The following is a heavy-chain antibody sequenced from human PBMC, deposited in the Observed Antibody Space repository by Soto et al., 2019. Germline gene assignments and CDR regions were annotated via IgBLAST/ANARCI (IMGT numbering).Heavy chain of an antibody. Sequence: PGGSLRLSCVGSGFTFSNFSINWVRQAPGKGLEWVSSISSRSDIYYADSLKGRFTISRDSAKNSVSLQMNSLRAEDTAVYYCAREYTAWPLAYGLDVWGQGTTVTVSS. D-gene: IGHD2-2*02. CDR2: ISSRSDI. J-gene: IGHJ6*02. V-gene: IGHV3-21*01. CDR1: GFTFSNFS. CDR3: AREYTAWPLAYGLDV.